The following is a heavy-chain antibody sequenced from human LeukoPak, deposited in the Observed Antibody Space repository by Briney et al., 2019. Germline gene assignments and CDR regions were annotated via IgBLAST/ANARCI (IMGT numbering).Heavy chain of an antibody. J-gene: IGHJ4*02. CDR1: GGTFISYA. D-gene: IGHD1-26*01. Sequence: SVKVSCKASGGTFISYAISWVRQAPGQGLEWMGGIIPIFGTANYAQKFQGRVTITADESTSTAYMELSSLRSEDTAMYYCARSVRVGAEYYFDYWGQGTLVTVSS. CDR2: IIPIFGTA. CDR3: ARSVRVGAEYYFDY. V-gene: IGHV1-69*13.